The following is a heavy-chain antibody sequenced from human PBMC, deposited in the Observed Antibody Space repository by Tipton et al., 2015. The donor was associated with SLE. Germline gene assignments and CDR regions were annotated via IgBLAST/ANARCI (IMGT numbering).Heavy chain of an antibody. V-gene: IGHV3-23*01. CDR1: GFTFSNYA. CDR2: ISGTVGSTYYT. D-gene: IGHD3-22*01. CDR3: AKDYAGSGYYYWYFDL. Sequence: SLRLSCAASGFTFSNYAMTWVRQAPGKGLEWVAAISGTVGSTYYTYYADSMEGRITISRDNSKNTLYLQMNSLRAEDTAVYYCAKDYAGSGYYYWYFDLWGRGTLVTVSS. J-gene: IGHJ2*01.